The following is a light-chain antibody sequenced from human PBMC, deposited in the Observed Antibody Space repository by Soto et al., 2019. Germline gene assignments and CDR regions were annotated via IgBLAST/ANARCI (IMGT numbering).Light chain of an antibody. Sequence: EIVLTQSPGTLSLSPGERATLSCRASQSVNSFIDWLQQKPGQAPRLLIYGAFSWATGVPDRFSGSGSERNFTRLSTRRETEDFAFYYSHHYVGSAWTFGHGTKVE. CDR1: QSVNSF. CDR2: GAF. J-gene: IGKJ1*01. V-gene: IGKV3-20*01. CDR3: HHYVGSAWT.